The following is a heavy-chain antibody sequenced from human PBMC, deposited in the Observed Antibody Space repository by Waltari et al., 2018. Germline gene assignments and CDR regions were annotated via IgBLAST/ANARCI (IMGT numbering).Heavy chain of an antibody. CDR3: ARDAKYCSGGSCYPSGAFDI. CDR1: GGSISSGGYY. V-gene: IGHV4-31*01. Sequence: QVQLQESGPGLVKPSQTLSLTCTVSGGSISSGGYYWSWIRQHPGKGLEWIGYIYYSGSPYYTPSLKSLVTISVDTSKNQFSLKLSSVTAADTAVYYCARDAKYCSGGSCYPSGAFDIWGQGTMVTVSS. CDR2: IYYSGSP. D-gene: IGHD2-15*01. J-gene: IGHJ3*02.